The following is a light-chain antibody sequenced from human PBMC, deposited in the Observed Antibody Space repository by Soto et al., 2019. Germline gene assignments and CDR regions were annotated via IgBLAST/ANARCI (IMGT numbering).Light chain of an antibody. J-gene: IGKJ2*01. CDR1: QSVRSSY. V-gene: IGKV3-20*01. CDR2: GAS. CDR3: QQYNNWPPYT. Sequence: EIVLTQSPGTLSLSPGERATLSCRASQSVRSSYLAWFQQRPGQAPRLLIYGASFRATGIPDRFSGSGSGTDFTLTINRLEPEDFAVYYCQQYNNWPPYTFGQGTKLEIK.